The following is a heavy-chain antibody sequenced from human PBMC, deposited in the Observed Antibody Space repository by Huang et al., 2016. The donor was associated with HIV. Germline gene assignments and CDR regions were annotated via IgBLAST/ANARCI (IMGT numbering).Heavy chain of an antibody. CDR3: ARDSQQWLVEDY. CDR2: IKSDGSST. Sequence: EVQLVESGGGLVQPGGSLRLSCAASGFTFSSYWMHWVRQAPGKGVVWVSRIKSDGSSTSYADSVKGRFTISRDNAKNTLYLQMNSLRAEDTAVYYCARDSQQWLVEDYWGQGTLVTVSS. J-gene: IGHJ4*02. CDR1: GFTFSSYW. D-gene: IGHD6-19*01. V-gene: IGHV3-74*01.